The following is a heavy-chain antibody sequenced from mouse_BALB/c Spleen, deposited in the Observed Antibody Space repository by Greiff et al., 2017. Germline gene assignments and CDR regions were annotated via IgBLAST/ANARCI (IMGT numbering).Heavy chain of an antibody. D-gene: IGHD2-10*02. J-gene: IGHJ4*01. V-gene: IGHV1S137*01. CDR3: AREYGYAMDY. CDR2: ISTYYGDA. CDR1: GYTFTDYA. Sequence: QVQLQQSGAELVRPGVSVKISCKGSGYTFTDYAMHWVKQSHAKSLEWIGVISTYYGDASYNQKFKGKATMTVDKSSSTAYMELARLTSEDSAIYYCAREYGYAMDYGGQGTSVTVSS.